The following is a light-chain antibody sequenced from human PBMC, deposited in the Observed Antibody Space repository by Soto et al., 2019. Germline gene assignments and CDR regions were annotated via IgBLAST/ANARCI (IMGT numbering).Light chain of an antibody. V-gene: IGLV1-47*01. J-gene: IGLJ2*01. Sequence: QSVLTHPPSASGTPGQRVTISCSGSTFNIGINDVLWYQQLPGTAPKLLIYRNNQRPSGVPDRFSGSKSGTAASLAVSGLRSEDESDYYCAAWDDRLSGVALGGGTKLTVL. CDR3: AAWDDRLSGVA. CDR1: TFNIGIND. CDR2: RNN.